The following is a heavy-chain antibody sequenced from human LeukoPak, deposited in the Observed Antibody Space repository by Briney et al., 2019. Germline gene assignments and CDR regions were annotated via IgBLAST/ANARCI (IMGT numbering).Heavy chain of an antibody. CDR1: GFTFSNYA. J-gene: IGHJ4*02. CDR2: ISGSGGNT. D-gene: IGHD3-3*01. Sequence: GGSLMLSCAASGFTFSNYAMSWARQAPGKGLEWVSGISGSGGNTYYADSVKGRFTISRDISKNTLFLQMNSLRAEDTAVYYCARDYRITIFGGDYWGQGTLVTVSS. V-gene: IGHV3-23*01. CDR3: ARDYRITIFGGDY.